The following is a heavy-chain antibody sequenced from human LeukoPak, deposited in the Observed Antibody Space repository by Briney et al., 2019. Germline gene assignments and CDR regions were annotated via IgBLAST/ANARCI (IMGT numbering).Heavy chain of an antibody. D-gene: IGHD2-21*02. J-gene: IGHJ4*02. V-gene: IGHV4-34*01. CDR2: INHSGST. CDR1: GGSFSGYY. CDR3: ARDKHIVVVTAIRYFDY. Sequence: PSETLSLTCAVYGGSFSGYYWSWIRQPPGKGLEWIGEINHSGSTNYNPSLKSRVTISVDTSKNQFSLKLSSVTAADTAVYYCARDKHIVVVTAIRYFDYWGQGTLVTVSS.